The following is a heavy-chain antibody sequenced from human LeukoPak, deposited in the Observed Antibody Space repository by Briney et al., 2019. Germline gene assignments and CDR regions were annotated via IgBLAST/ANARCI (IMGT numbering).Heavy chain of an antibody. Sequence: GSLRLSCAASGFTFSDFYMSWIRQAPGKGLEWVSYISSSGSTIYYADSVKGRFTISRDNAKNSLYLQMNSLRAEDTAVYYCACLICSGGSCYHFDYWGQGTLVTVSS. D-gene: IGHD2-15*01. J-gene: IGHJ4*02. V-gene: IGHV3-11*01. CDR3: ACLICSGGSCYHFDY. CDR1: GFTFSDFY. CDR2: ISSSGSTI.